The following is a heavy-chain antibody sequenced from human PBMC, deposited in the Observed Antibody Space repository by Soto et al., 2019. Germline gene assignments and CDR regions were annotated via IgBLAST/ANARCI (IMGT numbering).Heavy chain of an antibody. CDR1: GGSFSGYY. J-gene: IGHJ6*02. D-gene: IGHD3-10*01. CDR2: INHSGST. Sequence: SETLSLTCAVYGGSFSGYYWSWIRQPPGKGLEWIGEINHSGSTNYNPSLKSRVTISVDTSKNQFSLKLSSVTAADTAVYYCARGYYYGSGSYSTYYYYGMDVWGQGTTVTVSS. V-gene: IGHV4-34*01. CDR3: ARGYYYGSGSYSTYYYYGMDV.